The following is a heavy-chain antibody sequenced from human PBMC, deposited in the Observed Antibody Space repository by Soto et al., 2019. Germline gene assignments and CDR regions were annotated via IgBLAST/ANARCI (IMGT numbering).Heavy chain of an antibody. CDR1: GYTFTSYG. V-gene: IGHV1-18*01. J-gene: IGHJ3*02. Sequence: QVQLVQSGAEVKKPGASVKVSCKASGYTFTSYGISWVRQAPGQGLEWMGWISAYNGNTNYAQKLQGRVTMTTDTXTXKAYMELRSPSSDDTAVYYCARGGPVAGGWWSAFDIWGQGTMVTVSS. CDR3: ARGGPVAGGWWSAFDI. D-gene: IGHD6-19*01. CDR2: ISAYNGNT.